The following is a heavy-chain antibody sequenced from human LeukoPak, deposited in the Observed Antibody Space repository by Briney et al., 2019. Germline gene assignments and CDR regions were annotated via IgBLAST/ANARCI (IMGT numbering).Heavy chain of an antibody. J-gene: IGHJ4*02. D-gene: IGHD5-18*01. CDR1: GDSISGSNW. Sequence: SGTLSLTCAVSGDSISGSNWWNWVRQPPGKGLEWIGGGYHSGSTNYNPSLKSRVTISGDKSKNQFSLELRSVTAADTAVFYCVKEVYNYGFYSWGEGDLVTVSS. V-gene: IGHV4-4*02. CDR2: GYHSGST. CDR3: VKEVYNYGFYS.